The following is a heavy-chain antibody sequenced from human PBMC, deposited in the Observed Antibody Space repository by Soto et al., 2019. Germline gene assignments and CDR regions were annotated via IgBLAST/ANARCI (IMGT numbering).Heavy chain of an antibody. D-gene: IGHD2-8*02. J-gene: IGHJ3*02. CDR2: ISGSGGST. Sequence: EVQLLESGGGLVQPGGSLRLSCAASGFTFSSYAMSWVRQAPGKGLEWVSAISGSGGSTYYADSVKGRFTISRDNSKNTLYLQMNSLTAGDTAVYYCAKATATGGGAFDICGQGTVVTVSS. V-gene: IGHV3-23*01. CDR3: AKATATGGGAFDI. CDR1: GFTFSSYA.